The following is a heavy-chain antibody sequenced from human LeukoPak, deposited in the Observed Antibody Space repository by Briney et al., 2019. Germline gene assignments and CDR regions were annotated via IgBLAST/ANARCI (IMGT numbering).Heavy chain of an antibody. CDR3: AREWDSGSYYLGYFDY. D-gene: IGHD1-26*01. CDR2: IRNKANSYTT. V-gene: IGHV3-72*01. J-gene: IGHJ4*02. Sequence: GGSLGLSCAASGFTFSDHYMDWVRQAPGKGLEWVGRIRNKANSYTTEYAASVKGRFTISRDDSKNSLYLQMNSLKCEDTAVYYCAREWDSGSYYLGYFDYWGQGTLVTVSS. CDR1: GFTFSDHY.